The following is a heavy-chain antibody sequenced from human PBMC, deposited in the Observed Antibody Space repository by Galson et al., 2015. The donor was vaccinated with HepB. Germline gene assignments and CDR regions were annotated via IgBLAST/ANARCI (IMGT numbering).Heavy chain of an antibody. V-gene: IGHV4-59*01. D-gene: IGHD3-3*01. J-gene: IGHJ5*02. CDR1: GGSISSFY. CDR2: IYDSGST. Sequence: ATLSLTCTVSGGSISSFYSSWLRQPPGKGLAWPWYIYDSGSTNYNHILGRRVTISVDTSKSQFSLMLSSVTAADTAVYYCAGGGTYYDMWSGDAQPVNWFDPWGGGTQVTVSS. CDR3: AGGGTYYDMWSGDAQPVNWFDP.